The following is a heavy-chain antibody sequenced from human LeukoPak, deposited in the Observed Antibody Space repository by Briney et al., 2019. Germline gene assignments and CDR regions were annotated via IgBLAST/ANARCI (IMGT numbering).Heavy chain of an antibody. V-gene: IGHV3-33*01. CDR2: IWYDGSNK. J-gene: IGHJ4*02. CDR3: ARGGGDYYDSSGSVDY. D-gene: IGHD3-22*01. Sequence: GGSLRLSCAASGFTFSSYGMHWVRQAPGKGLEWVAVIWYDGSNKYYADSVKGRFTISRDNSKNTLYLQTNSLRAEDTAVYYCARGGGDYYDSSGSVDYWGQGTLVTVSS. CDR1: GFTFSSYG.